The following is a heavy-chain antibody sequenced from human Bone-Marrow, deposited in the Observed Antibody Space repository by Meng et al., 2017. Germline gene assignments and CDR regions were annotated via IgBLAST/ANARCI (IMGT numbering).Heavy chain of an antibody. CDR2: ISSSSSYI. V-gene: IGHV3-21*01. D-gene: IGHD3-10*01. CDR3: ARRAMLWFGELLAPTDY. Sequence: GESLKISCAASGFTVSSTFMSWVRQAPGKGLEWVSSISSSSSYIYYADSVKGRFTISRDNAKNSLYLQMNSLRAEDTAVYYCARRAMLWFGELLAPTDYWGQGTLVTVSS. J-gene: IGHJ4*02. CDR1: GFTVSSTF.